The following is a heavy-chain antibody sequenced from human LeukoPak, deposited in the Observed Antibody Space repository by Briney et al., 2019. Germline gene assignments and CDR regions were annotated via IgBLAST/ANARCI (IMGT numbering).Heavy chain of an antibody. CDR1: GGSISSYY. Sequence: AEPLSLTCTVSGGSISSYYWSWIRQPAGKGLEWIGRIYFSGWTKYNPSLKSRGTMSVDTSKHQFSLKLSSVPAAATAVYYCARDLQQLVSNWCDPWRQGTLVTDPS. CDR2: IYFSGWT. V-gene: IGHV4-4*07. D-gene: IGHD6-13*01. J-gene: IGHJ5*02. CDR3: ARDLQQLVSNWCDP.